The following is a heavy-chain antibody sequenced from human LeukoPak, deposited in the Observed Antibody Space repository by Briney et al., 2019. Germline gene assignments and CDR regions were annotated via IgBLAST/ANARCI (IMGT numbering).Heavy chain of an antibody. Sequence: GASVKVSCKASGYTFTSYGISWVRQAPGQGLEWMGWISAYNGNTNYAQKLQGRVTMTTDTSTSTAYMELRSLRSDDTAVYYCARDIAVSGSYYSALDYWGQGTLVTVSS. D-gene: IGHD1-26*01. J-gene: IGHJ4*02. CDR1: GYTFTSYG. V-gene: IGHV1-18*01. CDR2: ISAYNGNT. CDR3: ARDIAVSGSYYSALDY.